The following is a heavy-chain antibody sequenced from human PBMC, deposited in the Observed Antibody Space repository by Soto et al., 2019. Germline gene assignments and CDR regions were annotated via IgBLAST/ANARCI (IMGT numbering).Heavy chain of an antibody. CDR3: AREDYDFWSGYYTGEVDIA. J-gene: IGHJ5*02. V-gene: IGHV4-34*01. D-gene: IGHD3-3*01. CDR1: GGSFSGYY. CDR2: INHSGST. Sequence: SETLSLTCAVYGGSFSGYYWSWIRQPPGKGLEWIGEINHSGSTNYNPSLKSRVTISVDTSKNQFSLKLSSVTAADTAVYYCAREDYDFWSGYYTGEVDIAWGQGTLVTVSS.